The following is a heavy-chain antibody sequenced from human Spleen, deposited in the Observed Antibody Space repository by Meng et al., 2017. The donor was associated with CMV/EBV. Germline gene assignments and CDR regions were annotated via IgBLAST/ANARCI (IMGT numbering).Heavy chain of an antibody. CDR3: ARDPPLNSNFYYGMDV. V-gene: IGHV3-11*06. D-gene: IGHD4-11*01. Sequence: GESLKISCAASGFTFSDYYMSWIRQAPGKGLEWVSSLSSGNSYTYYADSVKGRFTISRDNAKNSLYLQMSSLRAEDTAVYYCARDPPLNSNFYYGMDVWGQGTTVTVSS. CDR2: LSSGNSYT. CDR1: GFTFSDYY. J-gene: IGHJ6*02.